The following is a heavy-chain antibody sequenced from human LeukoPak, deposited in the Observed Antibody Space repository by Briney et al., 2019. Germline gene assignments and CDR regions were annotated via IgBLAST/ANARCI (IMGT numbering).Heavy chain of an antibody. J-gene: IGHJ5*02. V-gene: IGHV4-39*02. CDR2: IYYSGST. Sequence: PSETLSLTCTVSGGSISSSSYYWGRIRQPPGKGLEWIGSIYYSGSTYYNPSLKSRVTISVDTSKNHFSLRLSSVTAADTAVYYCARLHLRLFYYGSGSYPDWFDPWGQGTLVTVSS. CDR3: ARLHLRLFYYGSGSYPDWFDP. CDR1: GGSISSSSYY. D-gene: IGHD3-10*01.